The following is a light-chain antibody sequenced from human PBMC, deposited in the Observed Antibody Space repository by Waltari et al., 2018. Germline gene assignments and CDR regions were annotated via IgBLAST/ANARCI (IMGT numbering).Light chain of an antibody. V-gene: IGLV2-14*03. J-gene: IGLJ2*01. CDR1: STDIGGSNY. CDR3: SSYIDSSTLEL. CDR2: DVS. Sequence: QSALTQPASVSGSPGQSITISCTGTSTDIGGSNYLSWYQQVPGKAPKLIIYDVSNRPSGVSSRFSGSKSGNTASLTISGLQAEDEANYYCSSYIDSSTLELFGGGTSLTVL.